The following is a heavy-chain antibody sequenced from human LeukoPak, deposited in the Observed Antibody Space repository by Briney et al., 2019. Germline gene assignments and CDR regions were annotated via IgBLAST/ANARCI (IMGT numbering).Heavy chain of an antibody. V-gene: IGHV3-30*18. J-gene: IGHJ3*02. D-gene: IGHD3-10*01. CDR3: AKDHLLWPRGAFDI. CDR1: GFTFSSYS. Sequence: GGSLRLSCAASGFTFSSYSMNWVRQAPGKGLEWVAVISYDGSNKYYADSVKGRFTISRDNSKNTLYLQMNSLRAEDTAVYYCAKDHLLWPRGAFDIWGQGTMVTVSS. CDR2: ISYDGSNK.